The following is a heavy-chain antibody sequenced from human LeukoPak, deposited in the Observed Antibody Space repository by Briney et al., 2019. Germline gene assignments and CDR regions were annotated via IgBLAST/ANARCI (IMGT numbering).Heavy chain of an antibody. V-gene: IGHV4-59*08. CDR1: GGSISSYY. CDR3: ARLVAEDESGNSSYFDY. CDR2: IYYSGST. J-gene: IGHJ4*02. D-gene: IGHD2-15*01. Sequence: PSETLSLTCTVSGGSISSYYWSWLRQPPGKGLEWIGYIYYSGSTNYNPSLTSRVTISVDTSKNQFSLKLSAVTAADTAVYYCARLVAEDESGNSSYFDYWGQGTLVTVSS.